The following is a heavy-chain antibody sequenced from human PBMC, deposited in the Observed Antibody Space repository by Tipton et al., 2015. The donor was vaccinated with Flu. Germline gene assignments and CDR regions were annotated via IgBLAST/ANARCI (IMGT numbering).Heavy chain of an antibody. D-gene: IGHD4-11*01. CDR2: INPGGGST. V-gene: IGHV1-46*04. Sequence: QLVQSGAEVKKPGASVKVSCKASGYTFTSYYMHWVRQAPGQGLEWMGIINPGGGSTSYAQGLQGRVTMTRDTSTSTVYMELSSLRSEDTAVYYCARGVRDYSTHGGWFDPWGQGTLVIVSS. CDR1: GYTFTSYY. CDR3: ARGVRDYSTHGGWFDP. J-gene: IGHJ5*02.